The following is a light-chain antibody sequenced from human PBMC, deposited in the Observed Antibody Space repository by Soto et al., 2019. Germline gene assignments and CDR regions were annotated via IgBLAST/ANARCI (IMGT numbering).Light chain of an antibody. J-gene: IGLJ1*01. Sequence: QSALTQPASVSASPGPSITISCTVTSSDVGSYKFFSWYQQHPGKAPKLMIYEGSKRPSGVSHRCSCSKSDNTACLTISGLQAEDEADYYCCSYSGSSTYVFGTGTKVTVL. CDR1: SSDVGSYKF. CDR3: CSYSGSSTYV. CDR2: EGS. V-gene: IGLV2-23*01.